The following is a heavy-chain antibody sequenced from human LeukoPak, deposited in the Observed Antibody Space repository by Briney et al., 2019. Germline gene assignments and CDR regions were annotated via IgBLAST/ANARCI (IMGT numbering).Heavy chain of an antibody. J-gene: IGHJ5*02. CDR3: AREGCGCDCSGGRNWFEP. Sequence: GGSLRLSCAASGFTFDDYGMSWVRQAPGKGLEWVSGINWNGGSTGYADSVKGRFTISRDNAKNSLYLQMNSLRAEDTALYYCAREGCGCDCSGGRNWFEPWGQGTLVTVSS. D-gene: IGHD2-21*02. CDR1: GFTFDDYG. V-gene: IGHV3-20*04. CDR2: INWNGGST.